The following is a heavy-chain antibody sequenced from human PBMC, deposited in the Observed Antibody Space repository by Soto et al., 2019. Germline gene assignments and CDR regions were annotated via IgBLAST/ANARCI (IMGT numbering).Heavy chain of an antibody. CDR1: GYTFTSYD. J-gene: IGHJ3*02. CDR2: MNPNSGNT. Sequence: ASVKVSCKASGYTFTSYDINWVRQATGQGLEWMGWMNPNSGNTGYAQKFQGRVTMTRNTSISTAYMGLSSLRSEDTAVYYCARGLYYDYIWGSYRQERDAFDIWGQGTMVTVSS. D-gene: IGHD3-16*02. V-gene: IGHV1-8*01. CDR3: ARGLYYDYIWGSYRQERDAFDI.